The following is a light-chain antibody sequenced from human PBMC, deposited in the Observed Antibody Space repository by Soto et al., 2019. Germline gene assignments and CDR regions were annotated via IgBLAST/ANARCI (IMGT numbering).Light chain of an antibody. V-gene: IGKV3-20*01. CDR1: QSVSSSY. CDR2: GAS. CDR3: QQYDSSPLT. J-gene: IGKJ4*01. Sequence: EIVLTQSPGTLSLSPGERATLSCRASQSVSSSYLAWYQQKPGQAPRLLIYGASIRATGIPDRFSGSGSGTDFTLTSSRLEPEDFAVYDCQQYDSSPLTFGGGTKVEIK.